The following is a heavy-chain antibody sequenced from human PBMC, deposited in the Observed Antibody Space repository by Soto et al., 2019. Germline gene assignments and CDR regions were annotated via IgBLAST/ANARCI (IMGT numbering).Heavy chain of an antibody. CDR2: ISGSGGST. V-gene: IGHV3-23*01. D-gene: IGHD1-7*01. Sequence: GGSLRLSCAASGFTFSSYAMSWVRQAPGKGLEWVSAISGSGGSTYYADSVKGRFTISRDNSKNTLYLQMNSLRAEDTAVYYCATDQSWNYGADWFDPWGQGTLVTVSS. CDR1: GFTFSSYA. CDR3: ATDQSWNYGADWFDP. J-gene: IGHJ5*02.